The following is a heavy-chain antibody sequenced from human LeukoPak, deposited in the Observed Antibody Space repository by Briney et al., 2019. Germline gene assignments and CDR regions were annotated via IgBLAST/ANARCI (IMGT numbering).Heavy chain of an antibody. V-gene: IGHV3-23*01. CDR1: GFTFSSYA. CDR3: ATRVTTTITTRGAFDI. Sequence: GGSLRLPCAASGFTFSSYATSWVRQAPGKGLEWVSVISGSGGSTYYADSVKGRFTISRDNSKNTLYLQMNSLSADDTAVYYCATRVTTTITTRGAFDIWGQGTMVTVSS. CDR2: ISGSGGST. J-gene: IGHJ3*02. D-gene: IGHD4-11*01.